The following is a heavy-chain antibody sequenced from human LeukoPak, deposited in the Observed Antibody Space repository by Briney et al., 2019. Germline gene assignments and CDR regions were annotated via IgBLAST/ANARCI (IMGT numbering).Heavy chain of an antibody. CDR1: GFTFSGYA. D-gene: IGHD2-2*01. V-gene: IGHV3-30-3*01. CDR2: ISYDGGSNK. CDR3: AKERAYCSSTSCYEVYYGMDV. J-gene: IGHJ6*04. Sequence: GGSLRLSCAASGFTFSGYAMHWVRQAPGKGLEWVALISYDGGSNKYYADSVKGRFTISRDNSKNTLCLQMNSLRAEDTAVYYCAKERAYCSSTSCYEVYYGMDVWGKGTTVTVSS.